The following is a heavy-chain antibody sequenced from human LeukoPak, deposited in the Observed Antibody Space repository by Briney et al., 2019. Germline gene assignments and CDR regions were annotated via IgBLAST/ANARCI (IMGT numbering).Heavy chain of an antibody. CDR1: GFTFSTYA. D-gene: IGHD4/OR15-4a*01. CDR2: LSGSGSTT. CDR3: ARAPPYGGYYYYYYMDV. J-gene: IGHJ6*03. V-gene: IGHV3-23*01. Sequence: GGSLRLSCAASGFTFSTYAMTWVRQAPGKGLEWVSGLSGSGSTTYYADSVKGRFTISRDNSKNTLYLQMNSLRAGDTAIYYCARAPPYGGYYYYYYMDVWGQGTTVTVSS.